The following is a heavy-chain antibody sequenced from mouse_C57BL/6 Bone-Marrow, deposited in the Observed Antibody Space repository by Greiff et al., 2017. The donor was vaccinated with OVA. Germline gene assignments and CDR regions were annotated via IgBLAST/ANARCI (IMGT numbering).Heavy chain of an antibody. CDR1: GFTFSSYG. D-gene: IGHD1-1*01. V-gene: IGHV5-6*02. Sequence: EVKLVESGGDLVKPGGSLKLSCAASGFTFSSYGMSWVRQTPDKRLEWVATISSGGSYTYYPDSVKGRFTISRENAKNTLYLQISSLKSEDTAMYYCARHYYGSSYYWGQGTTLTVSS. CDR2: ISSGGSYT. CDR3: ARHYYGSSYY. J-gene: IGHJ2*01.